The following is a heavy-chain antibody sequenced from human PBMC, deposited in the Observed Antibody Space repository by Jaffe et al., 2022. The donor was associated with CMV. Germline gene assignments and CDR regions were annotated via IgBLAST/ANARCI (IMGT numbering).Heavy chain of an antibody. J-gene: IGHJ4*02. CDR1: GFTFSSYA. V-gene: IGHV3-23*01. Sequence: EVQLLESGGGLVQPGGSLRLSCAASGFTFSSYAMSWVRQAPGKGLEWVSAISGSGGSTYYADSVKGRFTISRDNSKNTLYLQMNSLRAEDTAVYYCAKDPIRTMIVPSATMLVLGGYFDYWGQGTLVTVSS. D-gene: IGHD3-22*01. CDR3: AKDPIRTMIVPSATMLVLGGYFDY. CDR2: ISGSGGST.